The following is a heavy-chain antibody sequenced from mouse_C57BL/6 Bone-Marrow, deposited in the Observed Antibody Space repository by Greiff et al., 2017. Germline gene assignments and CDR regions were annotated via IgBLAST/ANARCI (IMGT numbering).Heavy chain of an antibody. J-gene: IGHJ2*01. D-gene: IGHD1-1*01. CDR1: GYTFTSYW. CDR2: IHPNSGST. Sequence: QVQLQQPGAELVKPGASVKLSCKASGYTFTSYWMHWVKQRPGQGLEWIGMIHPNSGSTNYNEKFKSKATLTVDKSSSTAYMQLSSLTSEDSAVYYCARITTVVATGGDDWGQGTTLTVSS. V-gene: IGHV1-64*01. CDR3: ARITTVVATGGDD.